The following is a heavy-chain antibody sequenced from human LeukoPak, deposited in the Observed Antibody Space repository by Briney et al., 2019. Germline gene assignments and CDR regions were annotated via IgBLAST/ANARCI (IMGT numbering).Heavy chain of an antibody. CDR1: GFTLSSYY. D-gene: IGHD5-24*01. Sequence: GGSLRLSCAASGFTLSSYYMNWVRQAPGKGLEWVSFIYSGGSTYYANSVKDRFAISRDNSKNTVYLQRNSLRAEDTAVYYCARADGALEFWGAGALVTVSS. CDR2: IYSGGST. CDR3: ARADGALEF. V-gene: IGHV3-66*01. J-gene: IGHJ4*02.